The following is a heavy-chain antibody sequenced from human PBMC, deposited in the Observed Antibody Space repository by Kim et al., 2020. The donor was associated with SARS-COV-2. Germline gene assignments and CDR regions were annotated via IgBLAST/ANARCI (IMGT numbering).Heavy chain of an antibody. CDR3: ARDSTTYYYGSGSYYNEGEPPSYYYGMDV. J-gene: IGHJ6*02. CDR2: IIPILGIA. D-gene: IGHD3-10*01. CDR1: GGTFSSYT. V-gene: IGHV1-69*04. Sequence: SVKVSCKASGGTFSSYTISWVRQAPGQGLEWMGRIIPILGIANYAQKFQGRVTITADKSTSTAYMELSSLRSEDTAVYYCARDSTTYYYGSGSYYNEGEPPSYYYGMDVWGQGTTVTVSS.